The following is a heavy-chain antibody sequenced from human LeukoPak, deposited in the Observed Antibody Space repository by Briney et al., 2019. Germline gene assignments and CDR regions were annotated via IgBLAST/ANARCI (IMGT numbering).Heavy chain of an antibody. Sequence: PSETLSLTCTVSGGSISSSSYYWGWIRQPPGKGLEWIGSIYYSGSTYYNPSLKSRVTISVDTSKNQFSLKLSSVTAADTAVYYCARGRMLGHWFDPWGQGTLVSVSS. J-gene: IGHJ5*02. CDR2: IYYSGST. CDR1: GGSISSSSYY. CDR3: ARGRMLGHWFDP. V-gene: IGHV4-39*07. D-gene: IGHD2-15*01.